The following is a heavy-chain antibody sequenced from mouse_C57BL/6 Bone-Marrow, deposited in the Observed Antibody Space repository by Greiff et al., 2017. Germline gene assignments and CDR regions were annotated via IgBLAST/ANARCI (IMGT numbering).Heavy chain of an antibody. CDR3: AREGYYGNFDY. Sequence: EVQLVESGGGLVKPGGSLKLSCAASGFTFRDYGMHWVRQAPEKGLAWVAYISSGSSTIYYADTVKGRFTISRDNAKNTLFLQMTSLRSEDTAMYYCAREGYYGNFDYWGQGTTLTVSS. CDR2: ISSGSSTI. CDR1: GFTFRDYG. J-gene: IGHJ2*01. D-gene: IGHD1-1*01. V-gene: IGHV5-17*01.